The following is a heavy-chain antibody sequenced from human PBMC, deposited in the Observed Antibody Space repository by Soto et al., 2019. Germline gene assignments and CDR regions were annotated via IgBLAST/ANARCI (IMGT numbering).Heavy chain of an antibody. Sequence: ASVKVSCKASGGTFSSYAISWVRQAPGQGLEWMGGIIPIFGTANYAQKFQGRVTITADESTSTAYMELSSLRSEDTAVYYCARGSRITMVRGVISGDWFDPWG. CDR1: GGTFSSYA. CDR2: IIPIFGTA. V-gene: IGHV1-69*13. D-gene: IGHD3-10*01. J-gene: IGHJ5*02. CDR3: ARGSRITMVRGVISGDWFDP.